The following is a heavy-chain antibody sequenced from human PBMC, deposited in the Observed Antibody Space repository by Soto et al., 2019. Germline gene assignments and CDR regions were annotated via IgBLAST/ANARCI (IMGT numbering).Heavy chain of an antibody. CDR1: GFSITNTW. CDR2: VKSKADGGTA. CDR3: SSYPDFWGGHTPL. Sequence: EVQLVESGGGLVQPGGSLRLSCAASGFSITNTWMHWVRQAPGKGLEWVGRVKSKADGGTADYAAPVKGRFTVSRDDSKNTQYLQMNSLKMEDTAVYYWSSYPDFWGGHTPLWGQGTLVTVSS. J-gene: IGHJ4*02. V-gene: IGHV3-15*07. D-gene: IGHD3-3*01.